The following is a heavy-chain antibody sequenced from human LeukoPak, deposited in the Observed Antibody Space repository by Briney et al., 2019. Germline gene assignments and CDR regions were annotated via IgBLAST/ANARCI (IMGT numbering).Heavy chain of an antibody. D-gene: IGHD3-22*01. CDR1: GFTFSSYS. Sequence: GGSLRLSCAASGFTFSSYSMNWVRQAPGKGLEWVSSISSSSSYIYYADSVKGRFTISRDNAKNSLYLQMNSLRAEDTAVYYCAKAPYDSSGYPTLGGQGTLVTVSS. CDR2: ISSSSSYI. J-gene: IGHJ4*02. V-gene: IGHV3-21*04. CDR3: AKAPYDSSGYPTL.